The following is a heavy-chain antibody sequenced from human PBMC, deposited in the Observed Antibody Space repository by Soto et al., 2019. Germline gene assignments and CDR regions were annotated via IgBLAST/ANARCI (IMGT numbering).Heavy chain of an antibody. CDR2: IIPIFGTA. V-gene: IGHV1-69*12. Sequence: QVQLVQSGAEVKKPGSSVKVSCKASGGTFSSYAISWVRQAPGQGLEWMGGIIPIFGTANYAQKFQGRVTIXEDXSXTTAYMELSSLRSEDTAVYYCARAHVRFLEEDGFDPWGQGTLVTVSS. J-gene: IGHJ5*02. CDR1: GGTFSSYA. D-gene: IGHD3-3*01. CDR3: ARAHVRFLEEDGFDP.